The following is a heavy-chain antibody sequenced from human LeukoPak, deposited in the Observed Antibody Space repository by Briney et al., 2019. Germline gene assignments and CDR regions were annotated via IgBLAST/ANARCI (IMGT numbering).Heavy chain of an antibody. Sequence: SETLSLTCAVYGGSFSGYYWSWIRQPPGKGLEWIGEINHSGSTNYNPSLKSRVTISVDTSKNQCSLKLSSVTAADTAVYYCARVRGPRPYGSGSYDYWGQGTLVTVSS. CDR3: ARVRGPRPYGSGSYDY. D-gene: IGHD3-10*01. CDR1: GGSFSGYY. V-gene: IGHV4-34*01. CDR2: INHSGST. J-gene: IGHJ4*02.